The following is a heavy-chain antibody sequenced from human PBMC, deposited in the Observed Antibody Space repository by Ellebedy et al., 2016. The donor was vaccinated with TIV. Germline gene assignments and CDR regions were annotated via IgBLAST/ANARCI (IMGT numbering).Heavy chain of an antibody. CDR3: AKSLHYSSSSFFDF. J-gene: IGHJ4*02. Sequence: SETLSLXXAVYSGSFTGYYWTWIRQPPGKGPEWIGEINQSGRTNCNPSLKSRVTISVDTSKNQFSLKLNSVSAADTAIYYCAKSLHYSSSSFFDFWGQGTLVTVSS. V-gene: IGHV4-34*01. CDR1: SGSFTGYY. CDR2: INQSGRT. D-gene: IGHD6-6*01.